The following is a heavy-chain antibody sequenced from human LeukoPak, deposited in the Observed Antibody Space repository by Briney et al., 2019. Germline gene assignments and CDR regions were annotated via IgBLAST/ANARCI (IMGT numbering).Heavy chain of an antibody. CDR2: IFHDGTT. CDR1: GYSISSSYY. D-gene: IGHD3-10*01. J-gene: IGHJ3*02. Sequence: PSETLSLTCTVSGYSISSSYYWGWVRQPPGKGLEWIGSIFHDGTTTYNPSLKSRVTVSLDTSKNQFSLRLNSVTAADTAVYYCARKIGTAYYGDPRGAFDIWGQGTMVTVSS. CDR3: ARKIGTAYYGDPRGAFDI. V-gene: IGHV4-38-2*02.